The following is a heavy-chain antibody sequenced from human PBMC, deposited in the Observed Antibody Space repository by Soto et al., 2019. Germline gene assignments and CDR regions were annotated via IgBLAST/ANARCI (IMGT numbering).Heavy chain of an antibody. J-gene: IGHJ5*02. D-gene: IGHD2-2*01. Sequence: QITLKESGPTLVKPTQTLTLTCTFSGFSLSTSGVGVGWIRQPPGKALEWLALIYWDDDKRYSPSLKSRLTITKDTSKTQVVLTMTNMDPVDTATYYCAHAIVLVPAAMTGWFDPWGQGTLVTVSS. V-gene: IGHV2-5*02. CDR2: IYWDDDK. CDR3: AHAIVLVPAAMTGWFDP. CDR1: GFSLSTSGVG.